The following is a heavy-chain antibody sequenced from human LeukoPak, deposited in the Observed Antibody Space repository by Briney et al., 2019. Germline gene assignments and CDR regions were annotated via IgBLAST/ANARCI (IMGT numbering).Heavy chain of an antibody. CDR1: GYTFTGYY. Sequence: ASVKVSCKASGYTFTGYYMHWVRQAPGQGLEWMGWINPNSGNTNYAQKFQGRVTMTTDTSTSTAYMELRSLRSDDTAVYYCARGASYVILTGYSYFDYWGQGTLVTVSS. D-gene: IGHD3-9*01. CDR2: INPNSGNT. CDR3: ARGASYVILTGYSYFDY. J-gene: IGHJ4*02. V-gene: IGHV1-2*02.